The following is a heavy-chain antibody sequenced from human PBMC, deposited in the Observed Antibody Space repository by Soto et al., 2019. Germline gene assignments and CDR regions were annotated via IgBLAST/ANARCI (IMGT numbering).Heavy chain of an antibody. Sequence: QVQLVESGGGVVQPGRSLRLSCAASGFVFSNDAMNWVRQAPGKGLEWVALISHDGNNDYYTDSVKGRFTISRGNSKSALYLPMNSLRPEDTAVYYCAKCTSTSCHLGSDYWGQGTLVTVSS. J-gene: IGHJ4*02. CDR2: ISHDGNND. D-gene: IGHD2-2*01. CDR1: GFVFSNDA. V-gene: IGHV3-30-3*01. CDR3: AKCTSTSCHLGSDY.